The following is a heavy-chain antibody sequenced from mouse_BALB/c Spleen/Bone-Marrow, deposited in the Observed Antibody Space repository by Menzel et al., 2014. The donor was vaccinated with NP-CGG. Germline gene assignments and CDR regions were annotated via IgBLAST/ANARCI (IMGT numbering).Heavy chain of an antibody. CDR2: ISDDGGNT. D-gene: IGHD4-1*01. J-gene: IGHJ4*01. CDR3: ARETGPRAMDY. CDR1: GFTFSDYY. Sequence: DVMLVESGGGLVKPGGSLKLSCAASGFTFSDYYMFWVRQTPEKRLEWVATISDDGGNTYYRDSAKGRFTISRDNAKNKLNLQMSSLKSEDTATYHCARETGPRAMDYWGQGTSVTVSS. V-gene: IGHV5-4*02.